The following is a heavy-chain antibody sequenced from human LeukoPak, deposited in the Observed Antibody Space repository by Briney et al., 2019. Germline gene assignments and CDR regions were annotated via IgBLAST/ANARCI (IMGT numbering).Heavy chain of an antibody. J-gene: IGHJ4*02. Sequence: SVKVSCKASGGTFSSYAISWVRQAPGQGLERMGGIIPIFGTANYAQKFQGRVTITADEPTSTAYMELSSLRSEDTAVYYCARAISLVPAAMDYWGQGTLVTVSS. CDR3: ARAISLVPAAMDY. V-gene: IGHV1-69*13. CDR2: IIPIFGTA. CDR1: GGTFSSYA. D-gene: IGHD2-2*01.